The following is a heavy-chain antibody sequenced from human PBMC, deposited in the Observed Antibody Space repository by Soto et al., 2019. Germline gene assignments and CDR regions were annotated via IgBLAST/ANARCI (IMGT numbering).Heavy chain of an antibody. Sequence: GGALRRSCAASGLTINNAWMSWVRQAPGKGLEWVGRIKSKGNGGTADYAAPVKGRFTISRDDSKNMLYLQMNSLKTEDTAVYYCITPYSGPSPRPYLDLWRQGT. CDR3: ITPYSGPSPRPYLDL. J-gene: IGHJ4*02. CDR2: IKSKGNGGTA. CDR1: GLTINNAW. D-gene: IGHD1-26*01. V-gene: IGHV3-15*01.